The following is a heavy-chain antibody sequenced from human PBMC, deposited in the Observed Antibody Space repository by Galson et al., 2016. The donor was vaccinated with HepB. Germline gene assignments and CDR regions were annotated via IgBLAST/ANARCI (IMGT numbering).Heavy chain of an antibody. V-gene: IGHV5-10-1*01. CDR2: LDPDDSYT. CDR1: GYRLTDYW. CDR3: ARALEYGSRNYYDYYAMDV. D-gene: IGHD4-17*01. J-gene: IGHJ6*02. Sequence: QSGAEVKDPGESLRISCQGSGYRLTDYWITWVRQVPGKGLQWMGRLDPDDSYTNYSPSFQGHVTISVDKSINTAYLQWRTLKASDTAIYYCARALEYGSRNYYDYYAMDVWGPGTTVIVSS.